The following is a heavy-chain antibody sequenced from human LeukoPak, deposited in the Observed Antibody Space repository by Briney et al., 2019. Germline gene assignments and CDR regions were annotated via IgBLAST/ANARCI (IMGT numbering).Heavy chain of an antibody. CDR3: ARKVLVGATTIDY. D-gene: IGHD1-26*01. CDR2: RESNGYT. CDR1: GGSLSGYY. Sequence: SETLSLACSFSGGSLSGYYWSWLRQPPGKGLEWIAYRESNGYTEYYPSLMSRVKISLDTSKNQLSLKLTSVTAADTAVYYCARKVLVGATTIDYWGQGTLVTVSS. V-gene: IGHV4-59*01. J-gene: IGHJ4*02.